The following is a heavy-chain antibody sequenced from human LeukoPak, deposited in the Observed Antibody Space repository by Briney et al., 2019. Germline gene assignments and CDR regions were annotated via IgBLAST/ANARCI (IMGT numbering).Heavy chain of an antibody. CDR3: AKAQDYGGNHGLYFYHGMDV. D-gene: IGHD4-23*01. V-gene: IGHV3-66*01. J-gene: IGHJ6*02. CDR1: GLTVSGNY. CDR2: IYSGGST. Sequence: PGGSLRLSCAASGLTVSGNYMSWVRQAPGKGLEWVSVIYSGGSTYYADSVKGRFTISRDNSKNTLYLQMNSLRAEDTAVYYCAKAQDYGGNHGLYFYHGMDVWGQGTTVTVSS.